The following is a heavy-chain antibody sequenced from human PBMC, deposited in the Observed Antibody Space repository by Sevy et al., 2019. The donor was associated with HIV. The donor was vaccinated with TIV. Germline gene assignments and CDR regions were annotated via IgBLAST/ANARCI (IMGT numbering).Heavy chain of an antibody. CDR2: IRYDGSNK. J-gene: IGHJ4*02. V-gene: IGHV3-30*02. CDR3: AKDPNYSGSEPDFDY. Sequence: GGSLRLSCAASGFTFSSYGMHWVRQAPGKGLEWVAFIRYDGSNKYYADSVKGRFTISRDNSKNTLYLQMNSLRAEDTAVYYCAKDPNYSGSEPDFDYWGQGTLVTVSS. D-gene: IGHD1-26*01. CDR1: GFTFSSYG.